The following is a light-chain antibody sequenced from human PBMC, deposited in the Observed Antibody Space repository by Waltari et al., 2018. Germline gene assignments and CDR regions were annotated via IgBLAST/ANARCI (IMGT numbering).Light chain of an antibody. CDR1: QDISKW. Sequence: DIQMTQSPSSLSAYLGDRVTITCQASQDISKWLNWYQHKPGKAPKLLIYDASNLQTGVPSRFSGSGSGTSFTFIITALQPEDVATYYCQQYDSLPYIFGQGTKLEIK. V-gene: IGKV1-33*01. CDR3: QQYDSLPYI. J-gene: IGKJ2*01. CDR2: DAS.